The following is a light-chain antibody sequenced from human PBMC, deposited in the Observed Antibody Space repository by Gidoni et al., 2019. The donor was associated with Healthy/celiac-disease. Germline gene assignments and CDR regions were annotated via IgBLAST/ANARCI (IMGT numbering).Light chain of an antibody. CDR1: QSVSSN. V-gene: IGKV3-15*01. CDR2: GAS. J-gene: IGKJ5*01. Sequence: EIVMTQSPATLSVSPGERATLSCRASQSVSSNLAWYQQKPGQAPRLLIYGASTRATGIPARFSGSGSGTEFTLTISSLQSEDFAVYYCQQYNNGPPITFGQGNDWRLN. CDR3: QQYNNGPPIT.